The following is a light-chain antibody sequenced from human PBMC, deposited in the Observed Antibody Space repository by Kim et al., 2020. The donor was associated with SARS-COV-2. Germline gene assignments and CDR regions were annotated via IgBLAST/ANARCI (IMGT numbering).Light chain of an antibody. CDR1: QSINIW. V-gene: IGKV1-5*01. Sequence: DIQMTQSPSTLSTSVGDRVTITCRASQSINIWLAWYQQKAGKAPNLLIYDASILESGVPSRFSGSGSGTQFTLTISSLQPDDFATYYCQEYKSDSWKFGQGTKVDIK. CDR2: DAS. J-gene: IGKJ1*01. CDR3: QEYKSDSWK.